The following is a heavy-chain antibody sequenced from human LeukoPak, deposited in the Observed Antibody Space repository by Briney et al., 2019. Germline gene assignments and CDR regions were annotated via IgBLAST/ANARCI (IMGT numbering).Heavy chain of an antibody. CDR2: ISSSSSYI. J-gene: IGHJ2*01. D-gene: IGHD2-2*01. CDR3: ARDGIVVVPAAMPLGYFDL. V-gene: IGHV3-21*01. Sequence: GGSLRLSCAASGFTFSSYSMNWVRQAPGKGLEWVSSISSSSSYIYYADSVKGRFTISRDNAKNSLYLQMNSLRAEDTAVYYCARDGIVVVPAAMPLGYFDLWGRGTLVTASS. CDR1: GFTFSSYS.